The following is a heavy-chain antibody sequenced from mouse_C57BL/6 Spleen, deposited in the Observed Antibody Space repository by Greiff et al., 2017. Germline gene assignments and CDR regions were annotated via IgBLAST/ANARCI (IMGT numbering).Heavy chain of an antibody. Sequence: EVKLVESGGDLVKPGGSLKLSCAASGFTFSSYGMSWVRQTPDKRLEWVATISSGGSYTYSPDSVKGRFTSSRDNAKNTLDLQMSSLKSEDTAMYYCARHGSGTHFDYWGQGTTLTVSS. CDR1: GFTFSSYG. D-gene: IGHD4-1*01. J-gene: IGHJ2*01. CDR2: ISSGGSYT. CDR3: ARHGSGTHFDY. V-gene: IGHV5-6*02.